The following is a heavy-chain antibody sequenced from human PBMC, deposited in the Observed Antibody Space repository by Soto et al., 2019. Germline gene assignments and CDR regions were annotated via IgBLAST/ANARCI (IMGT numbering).Heavy chain of an antibody. CDR1: GGSISGYY. D-gene: IGHD3-10*01. J-gene: IGHJ6*02. CDR2: LYTMGST. Sequence: QVQLQESGPGLVKSSEPLSLTCTVSGGSISGYYWSWIRQPAGKGLEWIGRLYTMGSTNYNPSLQSRVTMSVETSKNEFSLKVSSVTAADTAVYFCARVRDYGLGTNRHYYGMDVWGQGTTVTVSS. V-gene: IGHV4-4*07. CDR3: ARVRDYGLGTNRHYYGMDV.